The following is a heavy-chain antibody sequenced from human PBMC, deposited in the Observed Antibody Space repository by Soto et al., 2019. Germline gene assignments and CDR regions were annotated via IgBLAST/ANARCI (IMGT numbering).Heavy chain of an antibody. CDR2: INAGNGNT. J-gene: IGHJ3*02. V-gene: IGHV1-3*01. D-gene: IGHD2-15*01. Sequence: GASVKVSCKASGYTFTSYAMHWVRQAPGQRLEWMGWINAGNGNTKYSQKFQGRVTITRDTSASTAYMELSSLRSEDTAVYYCARDWVGVALGYAFDIWGQGTMVTVSS. CDR1: GYTFTSYA. CDR3: ARDWVGVALGYAFDI.